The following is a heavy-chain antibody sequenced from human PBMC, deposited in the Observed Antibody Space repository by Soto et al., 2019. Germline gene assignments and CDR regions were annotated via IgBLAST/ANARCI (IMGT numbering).Heavy chain of an antibody. Sequence: ASVKVSCKASGYPFTGPYIYWVRQATGQGREWMGWMNPNSGNTGYAQKFQGRVTMTRNTSISTAYMELSSLRSEDTAVYYCARGYCSSTSCYLSYYYYGMDVWGQGTTVTVSS. CDR2: MNPNSGNT. CDR1: GYPFTGPY. CDR3: ARGYCSSTSCYLSYYYYGMDV. D-gene: IGHD2-2*01. J-gene: IGHJ6*02. V-gene: IGHV1-8*02.